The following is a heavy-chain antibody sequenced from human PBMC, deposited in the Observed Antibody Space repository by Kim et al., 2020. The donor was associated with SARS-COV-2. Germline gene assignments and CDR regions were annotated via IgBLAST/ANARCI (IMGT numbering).Heavy chain of an antibody. CDR2: ISSSSSTI. CDR3: ARDPGGYDYYYYYYGMDV. Sequence: GGSLRLSCAASGFTFSSYSMNWVRQAPGKGLEWVSYISSSSSTIYYADSVKGRFTISRDNAKNSLYLQMNSLRDEDTAVYYCARDPGGYDYYYYYYGMDVWGQGTTVTVSS. J-gene: IGHJ6*02. V-gene: IGHV3-48*02. CDR1: GFTFSSYS. D-gene: IGHD5-12*01.